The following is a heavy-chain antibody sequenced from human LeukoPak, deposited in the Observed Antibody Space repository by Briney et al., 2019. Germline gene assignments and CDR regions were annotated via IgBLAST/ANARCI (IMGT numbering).Heavy chain of an antibody. CDR2: MHYIGSS. CDR3: ARLNSGSYYNYYYYYMDV. Sequence: SETLSLTCTVSGGSVSSHTYYWGWIRQPPGKGLEWIGSMHYIGSSYYNPSLKSRVTISIDTSKNQFSLNLNSVTAADTAVYYCARLNSGSYYNYYYYYMDVWGKGTTVTVSS. V-gene: IGHV4-39*01. CDR1: GGSVSSHTYY. J-gene: IGHJ6*03. D-gene: IGHD1-26*01.